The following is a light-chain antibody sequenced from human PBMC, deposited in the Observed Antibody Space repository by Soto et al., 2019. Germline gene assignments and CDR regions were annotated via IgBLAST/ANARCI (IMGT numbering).Light chain of an antibody. CDR2: EGS. J-gene: IGLJ1*01. Sequence: QSALTQPASVSGSPGQSITISCTGTSSDVGSYNLVSWYQQHPGKAPKLMIYEGSKRPSGVPDRIFGSKSYTTASLTVSGLQAEDEADYYCSSFAGTNSFVFGTGTKLTVL. CDR3: SSFAGTNSFV. V-gene: IGLV2-14*02. CDR1: SSDVGSYNL.